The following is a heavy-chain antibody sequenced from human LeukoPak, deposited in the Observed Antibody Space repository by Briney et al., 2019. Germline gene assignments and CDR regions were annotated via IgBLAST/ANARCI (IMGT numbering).Heavy chain of an antibody. CDR1: GFTFSSYG. CDR2: IRYDGSNK. D-gene: IGHD2-2*01. V-gene: IGHV3-30*02. J-gene: IGHJ3*02. Sequence: GGSLRLSCAASGFTFSSYGMHWVRQAPGKGLEWVAFIRYDGSNKYYADSVKGRFTISRDNSKNTLYPQMNSLRAEDTAVYYRAKERYCSSTSCYGDDAFDIWSQGTMVSVSS. CDR3: AKERYCSSTSCYGDDAFDI.